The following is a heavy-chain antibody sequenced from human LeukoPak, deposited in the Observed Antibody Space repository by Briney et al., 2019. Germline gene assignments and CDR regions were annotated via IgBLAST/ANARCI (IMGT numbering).Heavy chain of an antibody. J-gene: IGHJ4*02. CDR2: ISDSSSTI. Sequence: GGSLRLSYAATGFTFSSYRMNWVRRAPGKGLEWDSYISDSSSTIYYADSVKGRFTISRDNAKNSLYLQMNSLRAEDTAVYYCARDRPPDYWGQGTLVTVSS. CDR1: GFTFSSYR. V-gene: IGHV3-48*04. CDR3: ARDRPPDY.